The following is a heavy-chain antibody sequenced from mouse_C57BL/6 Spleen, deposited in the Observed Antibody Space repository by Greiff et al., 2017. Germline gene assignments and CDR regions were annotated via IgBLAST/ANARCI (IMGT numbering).Heavy chain of an antibody. Sequence: QVQLQQPGTELVKPGASVKLSCKASGYTFTSYWMHWVKQRPGQGLEWIGNINPSNGGTNHNEKFKSKATLTVDKSSSTAYMQLSSLTSEDSAVYYCARSDYDYDGYFDVWGTGTTVTVSS. D-gene: IGHD2-4*01. CDR1: GYTFTSYW. CDR3: ARSDYDYDGYFDV. J-gene: IGHJ1*03. CDR2: INPSNGGT. V-gene: IGHV1-53*01.